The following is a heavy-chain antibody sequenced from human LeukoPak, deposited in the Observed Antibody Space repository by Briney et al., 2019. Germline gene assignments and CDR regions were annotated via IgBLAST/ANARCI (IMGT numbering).Heavy chain of an antibody. CDR2: ISAYKGDT. J-gene: IGHJ4*02. D-gene: IGHD2-15*01. V-gene: IGHV1-18*01. CDR3: ARVNGVAVVAAAAPHFEH. Sequence: GASVKVSCKPSGYTFISYGISWVRQAPGQGLEWVGWISAYKGDTDYAQKFQGRVAMTTDTSTNTVYMELRSLTSDDTAVYYCARVNGVAVVAAAAPHFEHWGQGTLVTVSS. CDR1: GYTFISYG.